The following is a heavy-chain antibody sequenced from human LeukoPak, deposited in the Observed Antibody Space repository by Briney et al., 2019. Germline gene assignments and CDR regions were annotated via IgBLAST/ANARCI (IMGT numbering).Heavy chain of an antibody. V-gene: IGHV3-23*01. CDR3: AKVRAPSGWFNSDY. Sequence: GGSLRLSCAASGFTFSSSAMSWVRQAPGKGLEWVSAISNNGGYTYYADSVQGRFTISRDNSKSTLCLQMNSLRAEDTAVYYCAKVRAPSGWFNSDYWGQGTLVTVSS. CDR1: GFTFSSSA. D-gene: IGHD6-19*01. CDR2: ISNNGGYT. J-gene: IGHJ4*02.